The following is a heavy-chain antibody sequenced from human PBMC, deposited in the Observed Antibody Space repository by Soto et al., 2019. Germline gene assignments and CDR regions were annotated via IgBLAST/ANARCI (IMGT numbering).Heavy chain of an antibody. Sequence: GGSLRLSCAASGFTFSSYWMSWVRQAPGKGLEWVANIKQDGSEKYYVDSVKGRFTISRDNAKNSLYLQMNSLRAEDTAVYYCARETVGVLQDYFDYWGQGTLVTVSS. CDR3: ARETVGVLQDYFDY. CDR2: IKQDGSEK. J-gene: IGHJ4*02. V-gene: IGHV3-7*01. D-gene: IGHD1-26*01. CDR1: GFTFSSYW.